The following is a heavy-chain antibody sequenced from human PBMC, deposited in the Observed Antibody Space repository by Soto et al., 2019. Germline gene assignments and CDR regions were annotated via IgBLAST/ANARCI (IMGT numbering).Heavy chain of an antibody. Sequence: EVQLVESGGGLVQPGGSLRLSCAASGFSFSTYWMNWVRQAPGKGLVWVSRLNGDGGTTVYADSVKGRFTISRDNAKNTLYLQMNSLRAEDTAVYYCARDVGYCINGVCSAWGQGTLVTVSS. V-gene: IGHV3-74*01. CDR1: GFSFSTYW. J-gene: IGHJ4*02. CDR3: ARDVGYCINGVCSA. D-gene: IGHD2-8*01. CDR2: LNGDGGTT.